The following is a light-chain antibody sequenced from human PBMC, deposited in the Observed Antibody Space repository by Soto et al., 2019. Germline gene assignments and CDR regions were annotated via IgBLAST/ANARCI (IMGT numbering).Light chain of an antibody. J-gene: IGKJ5*01. CDR3: QQRNYWPIT. V-gene: IGKV3D-20*02. CDR1: QSVKNNY. Sequence: EIVFTKSPVTLSLSPGERATLSCRASQSVKNNYLAWYQQRPGQAPRLLISGASSRTTGIPDRFSGSGSGTDFTLTISRLEPEDFAVYYCQQRNYWPITFGQGTRLEIK. CDR2: GAS.